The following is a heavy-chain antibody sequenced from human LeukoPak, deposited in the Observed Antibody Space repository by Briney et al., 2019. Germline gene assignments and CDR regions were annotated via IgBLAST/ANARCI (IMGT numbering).Heavy chain of an antibody. CDR3: ARGHSTERTQYFFDF. J-gene: IGHJ4*02. CDR2: IIPIFDTA. D-gene: IGHD4-17*01. V-gene: IGHV1-69*13. Sequence: RASVKVSCKASGGTFSSYAISWVRQAPGQGLEWMGGIIPIFDTANYAQKFQGRVTITADESTSTAYMELSSLRSEDTAVYYCARGHSTERTQYFFDFWGQGTLVTVSS. CDR1: GGTFSSYA.